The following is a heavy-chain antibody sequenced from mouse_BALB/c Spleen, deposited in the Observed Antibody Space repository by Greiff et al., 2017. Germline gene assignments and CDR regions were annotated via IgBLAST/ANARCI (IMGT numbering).Heavy chain of an antibody. V-gene: IGHV5-17*02. CDR2: ISSGSSTI. D-gene: IGHD1-1*01. CDR3: ARSGYYYGSSSYAMDY. CDR1: GFTFSSFG. Sequence: EVNLVESGGGLVQPGGSRKLSCAASGFTFSSFGMHWVRQAPEKGLEWVAYISSGSSTIYYADTVKGRFTISRDNPKNTLFLQMTSLRSEDTAMYYCARSGYYYGSSSYAMDYWGQGTSVTVSS. J-gene: IGHJ4*01.